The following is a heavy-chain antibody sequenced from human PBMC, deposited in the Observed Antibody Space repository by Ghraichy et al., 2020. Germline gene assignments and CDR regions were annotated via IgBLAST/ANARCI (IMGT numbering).Heavy chain of an antibody. D-gene: IGHD2-2*01. J-gene: IGHJ4*02. CDR1: GGSISSNIYY. CDR2: INYSGNT. Sequence: QTLSLTCIVSGGSISSNIYYWAWIRQPPGKGLEWIGSINYSGNTFYKSSLKSRVTISVDTSKNQFSLRVSSMTAEDTAVYFCRRETESTSRAEYWGQGTLVTVSS. V-gene: IGHV4-39*02. CDR3: RRETESTSRAEY.